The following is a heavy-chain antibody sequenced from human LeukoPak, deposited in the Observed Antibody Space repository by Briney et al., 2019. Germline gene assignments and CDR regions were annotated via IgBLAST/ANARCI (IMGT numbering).Heavy chain of an antibody. CDR3: ASRAVAGSLIGIFDY. CDR2: ISYDGSNK. D-gene: IGHD6-19*01. J-gene: IGHJ4*02. Sequence: GGSLRLSCAASGFTLSSYAVYWVRQAPGKGLEWVAVISYDGSNKYYADSVKGRFTISRDSSKKTLYQQMNSLRAEDTALYYCASRAVAGSLIGIFDYWGQGTLVTVSS. V-gene: IGHV3-30*04. CDR1: GFTLSSYA.